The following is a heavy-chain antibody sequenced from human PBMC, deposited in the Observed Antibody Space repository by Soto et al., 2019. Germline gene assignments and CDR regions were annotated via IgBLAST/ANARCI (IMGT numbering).Heavy chain of an antibody. V-gene: IGHV1-69*06. Sequence: QVQLVQSGAEVKKPGSSVKVSCKASGGTFSSYAISWVRQAPGQGLEWMGGIIPIFGTANYAQKFQGRVTITADKSTSTAYMELSSLRSDDTAVYYCARGVGGGAHVDIVATPIFDPWGQGTLVTVSS. CDR2: IIPIFGTA. J-gene: IGHJ5*02. D-gene: IGHD5-12*01. CDR1: GGTFSSYA. CDR3: ARGVGGGAHVDIVATPIFDP.